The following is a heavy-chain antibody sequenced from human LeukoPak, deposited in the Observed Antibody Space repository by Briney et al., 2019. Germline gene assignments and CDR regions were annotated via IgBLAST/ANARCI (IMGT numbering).Heavy chain of an antibody. CDR1: GYTFTGYY. D-gene: IGHD6-13*01. CDR3: ARGLSKLVSQRGHYYYYMDV. Sequence: ASVKVSCKASGYTFTGYYMHWVRQAPGQGLEWMGLRNPNSGNTGYAQKFQGRVTITRNTSISTPYMELSSLRSEDTAVYYCARGLSKLVSQRGHYYYYMDVWGKGTTVTVSS. CDR2: RNPNSGNT. V-gene: IGHV1-8*03. J-gene: IGHJ6*03.